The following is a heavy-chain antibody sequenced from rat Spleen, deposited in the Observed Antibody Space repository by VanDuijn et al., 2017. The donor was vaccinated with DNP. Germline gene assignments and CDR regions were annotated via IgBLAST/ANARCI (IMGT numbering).Heavy chain of an antibody. CDR2: ITSSSGNA. V-gene: IGHV5-31*01. CDR3: ARPGLGTIDY. D-gene: IGHD4-2*01. J-gene: IGHJ2*01. Sequence: EVQLVESGGDLVQPGRSLKLSCVVSGFTFNDYWMTWIRQVPGKGLEWVAAITSSSGNADYPDSVQGRFTISRDDAKNTLDLQMNSLRSEDMANYYCARPGLGTIDYWGQGVMVTVSS. CDR1: GFTFNDYW.